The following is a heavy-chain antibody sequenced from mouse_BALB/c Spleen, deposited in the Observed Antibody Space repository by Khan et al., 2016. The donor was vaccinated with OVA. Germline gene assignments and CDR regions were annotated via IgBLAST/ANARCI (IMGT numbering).Heavy chain of an antibody. CDR2: INYSGNT. CDR1: VYSITTDYA. D-gene: IGHD1-1*01. CDR3: ARVYGGDFDY. J-gene: IGHJ2*01. Sequence: EVQLQESEPGLVKPSQSLSLTCTVTVYSITTDYAWNWIRQFPGNKLEWMGYINYSGNTKYNPSLKSRISITRATSKNQFFLQLKSVTTEDTARYYCARVYGGDFDYWGQGTTLTVSS. V-gene: IGHV3-2*02.